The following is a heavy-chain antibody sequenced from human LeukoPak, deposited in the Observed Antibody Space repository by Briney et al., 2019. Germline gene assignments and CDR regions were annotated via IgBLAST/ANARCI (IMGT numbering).Heavy chain of an antibody. CDR2: ISWNSGSI. V-gene: IGHV3-9*01. CDR3: TTYKNWVAGDV. Sequence: GGSLRLSCAASGFTFDDYAMHWVRQAPGKGLEWVSGISWNSGSIGYGDSVKGRFTVSRDNARNSLFLQMNSLRVEDTAVYYCTTYKNWVAGDVWGQGTTVSVSS. CDR1: GFTFDDYA. D-gene: IGHD7-27*01. J-gene: IGHJ6*02.